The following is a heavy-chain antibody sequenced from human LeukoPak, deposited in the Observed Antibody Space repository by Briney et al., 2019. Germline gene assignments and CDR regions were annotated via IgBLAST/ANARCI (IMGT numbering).Heavy chain of an antibody. J-gene: IGHJ6*03. CDR2: ISGYNGNT. CDR1: GYTFSNYY. D-gene: IGHD3-10*01. Sequence: GASVKVSCKASGYTFSNYYITWVRQAPGQGLEWMGWISGYNGNTNYAQNLQGRVTMTTDTSTSTAYMELRSLRSDDTAVYYCARVRYYGSGSYRFTKNNYYYYYMDVWGKGTTVTISS. CDR3: ARVRYYGSGSYRFTKNNYYYYYMDV. V-gene: IGHV1-18*01.